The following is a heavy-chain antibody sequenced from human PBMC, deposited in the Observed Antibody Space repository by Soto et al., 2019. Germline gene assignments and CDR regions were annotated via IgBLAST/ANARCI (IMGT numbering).Heavy chain of an antibody. J-gene: IGHJ4*02. V-gene: IGHV3-23*01. CDR1: GFTFSSYA. CDR2: ISGSGGST. Sequence: EVQLLESGGGLVQPGGSLRLSCAASGFTFSSYAMSWVRQAPGKGLEWVSAISGSGGSTYYADSVKGRFTISRDNTKNTLYLQMNSLRAEDTAVYYCATDRGLVVVVAATPFDYWGQGTLVTVSS. CDR3: ATDRGLVVVVAATPFDY. D-gene: IGHD2-15*01.